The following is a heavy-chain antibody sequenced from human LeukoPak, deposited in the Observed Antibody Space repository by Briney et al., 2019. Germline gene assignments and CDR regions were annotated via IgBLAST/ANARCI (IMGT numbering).Heavy chain of an antibody. D-gene: IGHD3-22*01. CDR1: GGSISSYY. V-gene: IGHV4-4*07. CDR2: IYTSGST. Sequence: SETLSLTCTVSGGSISSYYWSWSRQPAGRGLEWIGRIYTSGSTNYNPSLKSRVTMSVDTSKNQFSLKLSSVTAADTAVYYCARVGYYDSSGYSFDYWGQGTLVTVSS. J-gene: IGHJ4*02. CDR3: ARVGYYDSSGYSFDY.